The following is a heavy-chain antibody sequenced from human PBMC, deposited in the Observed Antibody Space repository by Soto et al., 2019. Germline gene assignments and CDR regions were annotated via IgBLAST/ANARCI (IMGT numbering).Heavy chain of an antibody. D-gene: IGHD4-17*01. V-gene: IGHV1-2*04. CDR3: AREPIPPTTGETGRTGYYGMDV. CDR1: GYTFTGYY. J-gene: IGHJ6*02. Sequence: GASVKVSCKASGYTFTGYYMHWVRQAPGQGLEWMGWINPNSGGTNYAQKFQGWVTMTRDTSISTAYMELSRLRSDDTAVYYCAREPIPPTTGETGRTGYYGMDVWGQGTTVTVPS. CDR2: INPNSGGT.